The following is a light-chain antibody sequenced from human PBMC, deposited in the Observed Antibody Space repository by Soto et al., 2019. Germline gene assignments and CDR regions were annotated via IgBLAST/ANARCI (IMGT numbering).Light chain of an antibody. Sequence: QSVLTQPASVSGSPGQSITISCTGTSSDVGGYNLVSWYQQHPGKAPKLMIYEGTKRPSGVSNRFSGSKSGNTASLTIAGLQAEDEADYYCCSYAGSSTSGYVFGSGTKLTVL. CDR3: CSYAGSSTSGYV. CDR1: SSDVGGYNL. J-gene: IGLJ1*01. V-gene: IGLV2-23*01. CDR2: EGT.